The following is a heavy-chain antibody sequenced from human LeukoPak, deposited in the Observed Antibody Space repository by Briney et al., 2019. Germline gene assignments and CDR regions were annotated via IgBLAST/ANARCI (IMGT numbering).Heavy chain of an antibody. CDR1: GFTFSSYA. V-gene: IGHV3-30*04. CDR2: ISYDGSNK. Sequence: PGGSLRLSCAASGFTFSSYAMHWVRQAPGKGLEWVAVISYDGSNKYYADSVKGRFTISRDNSKNTLYLQMNSLRAEDTAVYYWAREDCSSTSCLWENWFDPWGQGTLVTVSS. J-gene: IGHJ5*02. D-gene: IGHD2-2*01. CDR3: AREDCSSTSCLWENWFDP.